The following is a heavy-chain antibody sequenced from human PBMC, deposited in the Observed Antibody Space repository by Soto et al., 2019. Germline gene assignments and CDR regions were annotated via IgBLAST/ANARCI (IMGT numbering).Heavy chain of an antibody. V-gene: IGHV1-8*01. D-gene: IGHD3-3*01. CDR1: GYTFTSYD. Sequence: ASVKVSCKASGYTFTSYDINWVRQATGQGLEWMGWMNPNSGNTGYAQKFQGRVTMTRNTSISTAYMELSSLRSEDTAVYYCARQYVLRFLEWSTYYYYYYMEVWGKGTTVTVSS. CDR3: ARQYVLRFLEWSTYYYYYYMEV. J-gene: IGHJ6*03. CDR2: MNPNSGNT.